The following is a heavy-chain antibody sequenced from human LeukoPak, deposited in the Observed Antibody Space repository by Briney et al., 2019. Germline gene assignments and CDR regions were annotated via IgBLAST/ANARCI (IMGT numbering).Heavy chain of an antibody. D-gene: IGHD2-2*02. CDR3: ARRTVVPAAITNWWFDP. V-gene: IGHV5-51*01. CDR1: GYSFTSYW. J-gene: IGHJ5*02. CDR2: IYPGDSDT. Sequence: GESLKISCKGSGYSFTSYWTGWVRQMPGKGLEWMGIIYPGDSDTRYSPSYQGQVTISADKSISTAYLQWSSLKASDTAMYYCARRTVVPAAITNWWFDPWGQGTLVTVSS.